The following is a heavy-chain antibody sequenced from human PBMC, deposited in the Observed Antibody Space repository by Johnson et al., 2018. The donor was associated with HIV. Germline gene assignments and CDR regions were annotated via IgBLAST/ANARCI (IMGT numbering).Heavy chain of an antibody. J-gene: IGHJ3*02. CDR1: GFTFSSYA. CDR3: ARNLHYTYGSHDSFDI. V-gene: IGHV3-30*14. Sequence: VQVVESGGGVVQPGRSLRLSCAASGFTFSSYAMHLVRQAPGKGLEWVSVIYSGGTTYYADSVKGRFTISRDNSKNTLYLQMTNLRAEDTAVYYCARNLHYTYGSHDSFDIWGQGTMVTVSS. CDR2: IYSGGTT. D-gene: IGHD3-10*01.